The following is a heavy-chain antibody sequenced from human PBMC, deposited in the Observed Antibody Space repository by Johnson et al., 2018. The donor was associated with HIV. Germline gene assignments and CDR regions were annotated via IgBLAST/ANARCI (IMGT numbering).Heavy chain of an antibody. CDR2: ISYDGSNK. D-gene: IGHD6-19*01. J-gene: IGHJ3*02. CDR3: AREGRIAVAGLRSFDI. CDR1: GFTFSSYA. V-gene: IGHV3-30-3*01. Sequence: VQLVESGGGLVQPGGSLRLSCAASGFTFSSYAMHWVRQAPGKGLEWVAVISYDGSNKYYADSVKGRFTISRDNSKNTLYLQMNSLRAEDTAVYYCAREGRIAVAGLRSFDIWGQGTMVTVSS.